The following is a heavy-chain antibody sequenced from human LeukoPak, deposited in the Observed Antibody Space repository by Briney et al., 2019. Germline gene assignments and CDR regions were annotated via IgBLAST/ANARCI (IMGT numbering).Heavy chain of an antibody. J-gene: IGHJ4*02. V-gene: IGHV4-39*07. CDR3: ARINPYYYDSSGYRYFGVFDY. Sequence: PSETLSLTCTVSGGSVSSSSYYWGWIRQPPGKGLEWIGSIYYSGSTYYNPSLKSRVTISVDTSKNQFSLKLSSVTAADTAVYYCARINPYYYDSSGYRYFGVFDYWGQGTLVTVSS. D-gene: IGHD3-22*01. CDR1: GGSVSSSSYY. CDR2: IYYSGST.